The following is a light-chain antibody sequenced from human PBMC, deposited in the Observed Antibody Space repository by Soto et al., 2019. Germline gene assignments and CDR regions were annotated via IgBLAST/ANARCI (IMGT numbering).Light chain of an antibody. V-gene: IGKV1-5*03. Sequence: DIQMTQTPSILSASVGDRVTITCRASQGIKSYLAWYAQKAGKAPKLLIYKASTLKSGVPSRLSGSGSGTECTRTISSLQPDDFETDYCQHYNSYSEAFGQGTKVDIK. J-gene: IGKJ1*01. CDR2: KAS. CDR1: QGIKSY. CDR3: QHYNSYSEA.